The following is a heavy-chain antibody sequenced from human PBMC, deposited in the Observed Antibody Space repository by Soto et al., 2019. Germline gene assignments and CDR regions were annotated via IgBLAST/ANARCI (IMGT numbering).Heavy chain of an antibody. J-gene: IGHJ5*01. CDR3: AKGSGSVCYRAVCLDS. V-gene: IGHV3-9*01. CDR2: ISWNSGSI. D-gene: IGHD2-8*02. CDR1: GFTFDDYS. Sequence: PGGSLRLSCAASGFTFDDYSMHWVRQAPGKGLEWVSGISWNSGSIGYADSVKGRFAISRDNAKNSLYLQMNSLKAEDTALYYCAKGSGSVCYRAVCLDSCGQGPL.